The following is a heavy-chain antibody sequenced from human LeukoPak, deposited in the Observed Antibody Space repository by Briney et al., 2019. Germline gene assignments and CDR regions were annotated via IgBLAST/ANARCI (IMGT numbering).Heavy chain of an antibody. CDR3: AKGASHEEDAFDI. V-gene: IGHV4-4*07. J-gene: IGHJ3*02. CDR2: VFRSGTT. Sequence: PSETLSLTCTVSGAPVNLYYWTWIRQAAGKRLEWIGRVFRSGTTVYNPSLASRVTMSVDTSKNQISLILNSVTAADTAVYYCAKGASHEEDAFDIWGRGTMVPISS. CDR1: GAPVNLYY.